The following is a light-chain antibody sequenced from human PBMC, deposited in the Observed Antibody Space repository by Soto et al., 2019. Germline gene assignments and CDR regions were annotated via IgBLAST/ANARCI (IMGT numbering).Light chain of an antibody. CDR2: DVS. CDR1: SSDVGGYNF. CDR3: CSYAGSYTWV. J-gene: IGLJ1*01. Sequence: QSALTQPRSVSGSPGQSVTISCTGTSSDVGGYNFVSWYQHHPAKAPKLMIYDVSKRPSGVPDRFSGSKSGNTASLTISGRQAEDEADYYCCSYAGSYTWVFGTGTQLTVL. V-gene: IGLV2-11*01.